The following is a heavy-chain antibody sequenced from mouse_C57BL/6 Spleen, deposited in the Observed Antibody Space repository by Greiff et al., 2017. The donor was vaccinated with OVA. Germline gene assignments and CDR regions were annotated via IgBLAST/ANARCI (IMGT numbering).Heavy chain of an antibody. CDR3: ARDVVTKNYYAMDY. CDR1: GFTFSSYA. CDR2: ISDGGSYT. Sequence: EVMLVESGGGLVKPGGSLKLSCAASGFTFSSYAMSWVRQTPEKRLEWVATISDGGSYTYYPDNVKGRFTISRDNAKNNLYLQMSHLKSEDTAMDYCARDVVTKNYYAMDYWGQGTSVTVSS. D-gene: IGHD2-2*01. V-gene: IGHV5-4*01. J-gene: IGHJ4*01.